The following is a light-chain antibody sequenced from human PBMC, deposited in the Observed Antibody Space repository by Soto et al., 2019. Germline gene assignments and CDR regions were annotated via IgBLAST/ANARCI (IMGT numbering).Light chain of an antibody. J-gene: IGKJ5*01. Sequence: EIVLTQSPATLSLSPGERATLSCRASQSISGTYLAWYQQKPGQAPRLLIYDTSNRATGIPARFSGSGSGTDFTLTISSLEPEDFVVYYCQQRSNWPITFGQGTRLEIK. V-gene: IGKV3-11*01. CDR1: QSISGTY. CDR3: QQRSNWPIT. CDR2: DTS.